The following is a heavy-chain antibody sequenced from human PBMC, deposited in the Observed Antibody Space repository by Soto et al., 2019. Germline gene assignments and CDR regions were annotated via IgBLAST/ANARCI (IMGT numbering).Heavy chain of an antibody. V-gene: IGHV4-34*01. CDR2: INHSGST. D-gene: IGHD6-19*01. J-gene: IGHJ4*01. CDR3: ARGMAVAGHYFDS. CDR1: GGSFSGYY. Sequence: QVQLQQWGAGLLEPSETLSLTCAVYGGSFSGYYWSWIRQPPGKGLEWIGEINHSGSTNYNPSLKSRVTISVDTSKNQFSLKLSSVTAADTAVYYCARGMAVAGHYFDSWGRGTPVTVSS.